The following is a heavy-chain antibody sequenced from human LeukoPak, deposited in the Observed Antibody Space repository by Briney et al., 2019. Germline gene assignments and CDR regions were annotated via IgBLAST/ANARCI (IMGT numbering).Heavy chain of an antibody. CDR3: AKEIWPTVTTPGHTHFDY. J-gene: IGHJ4*02. Sequence: GGSLRLSCAASGFTFSTYGMHWVRQAPGKGLEWVAFIRYDGRDKYYADSVKGRFTISRDNSKNTLCLQMNSLRAEDTAVYYCAKEIWPTVTTPGHTHFDYWGQGTLVTVSS. D-gene: IGHD4-17*01. V-gene: IGHV3-30*02. CDR1: GFTFSTYG. CDR2: IRYDGRDK.